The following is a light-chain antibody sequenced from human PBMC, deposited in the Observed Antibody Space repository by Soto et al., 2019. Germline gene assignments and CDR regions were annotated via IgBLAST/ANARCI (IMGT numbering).Light chain of an antibody. CDR2: DVS. Sequence: QSALTQHASVSGSPGQSITISCTGTSSDVGGYNYVSWYQQHPGKAPKLMIYDVSNRPSGGSNRFSGSKSGNTASLTISGLQAEYEADYYCRSYTSSSTSYVFGTGTKVTVL. V-gene: IGLV2-14*01. CDR3: RSYTSSSTSYV. J-gene: IGLJ1*01. CDR1: SSDVGGYNY.